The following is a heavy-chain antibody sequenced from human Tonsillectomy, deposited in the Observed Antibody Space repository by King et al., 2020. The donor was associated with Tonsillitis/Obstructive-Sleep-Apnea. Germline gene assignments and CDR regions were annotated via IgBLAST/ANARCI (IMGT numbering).Heavy chain of an antibody. CDR3: ARAGYDFWSGSYYYYYYYMDV. Sequence: QVQLVESGGGVVQPGRSLRLSCAASGFTFSSYGMHWVRQAPGKGLEWVAVIWYDGSNKYYADSVKGRFTISRDNSKTTLYLQMNSLRAEDTAVYYCARAGYDFWSGSYYYYYYYMDVWGKGTTVTVSS. CDR2: IWYDGSNK. J-gene: IGHJ6*03. V-gene: IGHV3-33*01. CDR1: GFTFSSYG. D-gene: IGHD3-3*01.